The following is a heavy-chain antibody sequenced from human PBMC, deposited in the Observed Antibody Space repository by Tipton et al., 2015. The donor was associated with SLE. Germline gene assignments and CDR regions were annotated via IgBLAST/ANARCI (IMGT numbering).Heavy chain of an antibody. V-gene: IGHV3-64*02. Sequence: SLRLSCAASGFTFSSYAMHWVRQAPGKGLEYVSAISSNGGSTYYADSVKGRFTISRDNAKNSLDLHMNSLRAEDTAVYYCVREGEDYWGQGTPVTVSS. CDR2: ISSNGGST. J-gene: IGHJ4*02. CDR3: VREGEDY. D-gene: IGHD3-16*01. CDR1: GFTFSSYA.